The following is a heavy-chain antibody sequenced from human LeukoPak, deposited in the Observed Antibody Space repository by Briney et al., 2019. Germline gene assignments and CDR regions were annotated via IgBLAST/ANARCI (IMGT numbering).Heavy chain of an antibody. CDR1: GFTFSSHA. CDR2: ISFDGSAK. Sequence: GGSLRLSCAASGFTFSSHAIHWVRRAPGKGLEWMAVISFDGSAKYYADSVKGRFTISRDNSKNILDLQMNSLRPEDTAVYYCARDLGSSWSLDFWGQGTLVTVSS. J-gene: IGHJ4*02. CDR3: ARDLGSSWSLDF. D-gene: IGHD6-13*01. V-gene: IGHV3-30-3*01.